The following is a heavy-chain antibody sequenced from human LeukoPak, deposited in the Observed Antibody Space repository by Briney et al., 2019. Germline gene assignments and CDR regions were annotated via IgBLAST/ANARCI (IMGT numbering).Heavy chain of an antibody. V-gene: IGHV4-4*07. J-gene: IGHJ4*02. CDR1: GGSISSYY. Sequence: PSETLSLTCAVSGGSISSYYWSWIRQPAGKGLEWIGRIYTSGSTNYNPSLKSRVTMSVDTSKNQFSLKLSSVTAADTAVYYCAREIYYDSSGYLLDYWGQGTLVTVSS. CDR2: IYTSGST. D-gene: IGHD3-22*01. CDR3: AREIYYDSSGYLLDY.